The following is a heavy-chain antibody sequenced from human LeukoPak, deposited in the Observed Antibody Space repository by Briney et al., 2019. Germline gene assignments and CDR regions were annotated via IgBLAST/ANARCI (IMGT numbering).Heavy chain of an antibody. CDR3: ASRRRSVIAAAGTFDY. CDR1: GGSISSGSYY. D-gene: IGHD6-13*01. Sequence: SETLSLTCTVSGGSISSGSYYWSWIRQPAGKGLEWIGRIYTSGSTTYNPSLKSRVTISVDTSKNQFSLKLSSVTAADTAVYYCASRRRSVIAAAGTFDYWGQGTLVTVSS. CDR2: IYTSGST. V-gene: IGHV4-61*02. J-gene: IGHJ4*02.